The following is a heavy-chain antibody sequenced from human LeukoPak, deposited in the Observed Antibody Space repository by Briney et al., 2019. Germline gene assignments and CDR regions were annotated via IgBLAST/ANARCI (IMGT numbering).Heavy chain of an antibody. J-gene: IGHJ1*01. CDR1: GASISNSRDY. Sequence: KPSETLSLSCTVSGASISNSRDYWGWIRQPPGKGLEWIGSIFFSGSTYYNPSLKSRAAISVDSSKNQFSLKLSSVTAADTAFYYCARHVEIAVAGPIXXWGQXXLV. CDR2: IFFSGST. D-gene: IGHD6-19*01. CDR3: ARHVEIAVAGPIXX. V-gene: IGHV4-39*01.